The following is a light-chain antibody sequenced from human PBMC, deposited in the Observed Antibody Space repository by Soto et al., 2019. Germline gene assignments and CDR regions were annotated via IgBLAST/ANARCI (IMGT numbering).Light chain of an antibody. CDR3: SSYAGSNNVV. V-gene: IGLV2-8*01. J-gene: IGLJ2*01. CDR2: EVS. CDR1: SSDVGGYNY. Sequence: QSALTQPPSASRSPGQSVTISCTGTSSDVGGYNYVSWYQQHPGKAPTLMIYEVSKRPSGVPDRFSGSKSGNTASLTVSGLQSEDEDDYYCSSYAGSNNVVFGGGTKLTVL.